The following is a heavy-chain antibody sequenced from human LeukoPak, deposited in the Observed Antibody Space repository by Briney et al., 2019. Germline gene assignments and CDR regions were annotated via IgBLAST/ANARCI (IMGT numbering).Heavy chain of an antibody. CDR2: INPYNCNT. V-gene: IGHV1-18*01. Sequence: ASETVPCKDSGYTFSSYGLSWVRQAPGQGLEWMGWINPYNCNTNYAQHFQGKVNMPTDTYTSTVYMELRSLKSDDTAVYYCARDSTGDERYGSGSYYGYWGQGTLVTVSS. CDR1: GYTFSSYG. D-gene: IGHD3-10*01. J-gene: IGHJ4*02. CDR3: ARDSTGDERYGSGSYYGY.